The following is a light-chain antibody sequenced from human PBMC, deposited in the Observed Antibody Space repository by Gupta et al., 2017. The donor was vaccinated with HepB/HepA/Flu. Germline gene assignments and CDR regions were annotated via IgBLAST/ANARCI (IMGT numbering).Light chain of an antibody. Sequence: EIVLTQSPGTLSLSPGERATLSCRASQSVSSNFLAWFQQKPGQAPRLLIFGASSRVTGIPDRFSGSGSGTDFTLTISRLESEDFAVYYCQQYGSSPWTFGQGTKVEIK. CDR2: GAS. CDR1: QSVSSNF. J-gene: IGKJ1*01. CDR3: QQYGSSPWT. V-gene: IGKV3-20*01.